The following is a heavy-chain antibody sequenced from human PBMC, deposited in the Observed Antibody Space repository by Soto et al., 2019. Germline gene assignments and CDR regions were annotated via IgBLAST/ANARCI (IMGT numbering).Heavy chain of an antibody. CDR3: ARSSRDY. V-gene: IGHV3-30-3*01. D-gene: IGHD3-10*01. CDR2: ISYDGSNK. J-gene: IGHJ4*02. CDR1: GFTFSSYA. Sequence: QVQLVECGGGVVQPGMSLRRSCAASGFTFSSYAMHWVRQAPGKGLEWVAVISYDGSNKYYADSVKGRFTISRDNSKNTLYLQMNSLRAEDTAVYYCARSSRDYWGQGTLVTVSS.